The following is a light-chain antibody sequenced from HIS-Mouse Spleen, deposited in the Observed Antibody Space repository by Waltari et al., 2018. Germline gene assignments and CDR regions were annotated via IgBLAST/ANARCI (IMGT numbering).Light chain of an antibody. Sequence: QPASVSGSPGQSITISCTGTSSDVGGYNYVSWYQQHPGKAPKLMIYEVSNRPSGVSNRFSGSKSGNTAALAISGLQAEDEADYYCSSYTSSSTPVVFGGGTKLTVL. V-gene: IGLV2-14*01. CDR1: SSDVGGYNY. CDR3: SSYTSSSTPVV. J-gene: IGLJ2*01. CDR2: EVS.